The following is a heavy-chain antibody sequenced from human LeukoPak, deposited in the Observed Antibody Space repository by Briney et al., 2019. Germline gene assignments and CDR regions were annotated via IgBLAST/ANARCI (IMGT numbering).Heavy chain of an antibody. CDR3: ARNHGDTLDY. CDR2: ISSSNSYI. V-gene: IGHV3-21*01. Sequence: GGSLRLSCAASGFTFDDYGMSWVRQAPGKGLEWVSSISSSNSYIYYADSVKGRFTISRDNAKNSLYLQMNSLRAEDTAVYYCARNHGDTLDYWGQGTLVTVSS. D-gene: IGHD4-17*01. J-gene: IGHJ4*02. CDR1: GFTFDDYG.